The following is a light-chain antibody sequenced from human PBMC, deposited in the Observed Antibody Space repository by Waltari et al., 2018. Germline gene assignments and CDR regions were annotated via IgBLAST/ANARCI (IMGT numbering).Light chain of an antibody. CDR3: QVWHNNRDTPW. CDR2: DDT. V-gene: IGLV3-21*02. Sequence: YALTPPPSVSVAPGQTARMICGGAKIGGTGVTWYQQKPGQAPVLVVFDDTNRPSGIPDRISGSKSGTTATLTISRVETGDEAAYFCQVWHNNRDTPWFGGGTKLTVL. CDR1: KIGGTG. J-gene: IGLJ3*02.